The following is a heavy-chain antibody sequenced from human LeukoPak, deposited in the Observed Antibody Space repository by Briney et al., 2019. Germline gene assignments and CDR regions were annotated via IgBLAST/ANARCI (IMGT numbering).Heavy chain of an antibody. CDR2: ISGSGDDL. Sequence: GGSLRLSCAASGFRFSTYVMSWVRQAPGKGLEWVSGISGSGDDLYYIASVKGRFTISRDNSKNTLSLQMNSLRAEDTAVYYCAGMYGSGSYSYYYYGMDVWGQGTTVTVSS. D-gene: IGHD3-10*01. J-gene: IGHJ6*02. V-gene: IGHV3-23*01. CDR3: AGMYGSGSYSYYYYGMDV. CDR1: GFRFSTYV.